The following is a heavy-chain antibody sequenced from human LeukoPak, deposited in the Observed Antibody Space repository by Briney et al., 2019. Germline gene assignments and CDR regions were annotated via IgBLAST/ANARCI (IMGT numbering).Heavy chain of an antibody. CDR1: GGSISSYY. J-gene: IGHJ2*01. D-gene: IGHD6-25*01. Sequence: SETLSLTCTVSGGSISSYYWSWIRQPPGKGLEWIGYIYYSGSTNYNPSLKSRVTVSVDTSKNQFSLKLSSVTAADTAVYYCARQGGGFWYFDLWGRGTLVTVSS. CDR3: ARQGGGFWYFDL. V-gene: IGHV4-59*08. CDR2: IYYSGST.